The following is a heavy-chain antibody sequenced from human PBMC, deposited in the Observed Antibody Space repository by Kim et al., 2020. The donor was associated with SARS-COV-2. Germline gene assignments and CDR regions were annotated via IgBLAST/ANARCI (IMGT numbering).Heavy chain of an antibody. CDR2: GST. CDR3: ARDLNWFDP. Sequence: GSTNYNPSLKSRVTISVDTSKNQFSLKLSSVTAADTAVYYCARDLNWFDPWGQGTLVTVSS. J-gene: IGHJ5*02. V-gene: IGHV4-59*01.